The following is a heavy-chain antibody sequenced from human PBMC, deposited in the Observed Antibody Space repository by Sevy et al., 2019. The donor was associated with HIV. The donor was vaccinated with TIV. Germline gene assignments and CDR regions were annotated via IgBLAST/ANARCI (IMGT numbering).Heavy chain of an antibody. D-gene: IGHD3-22*01. CDR1: GYTFTSYY. CDR3: AREYYYDSSGRNFDY. J-gene: IGHJ4*02. CDR2: INPSGGST. Sequence: ASVKVSCKASGYTFTSYYMHWVRQAPGQGLEWMGIINPSGGSTSYAQKFQGRVTMTRDTSTSTVYMELSSLGSEDTAVYYCAREYYYDSSGRNFDYWGQGTLVTVSS. V-gene: IGHV1-46*01.